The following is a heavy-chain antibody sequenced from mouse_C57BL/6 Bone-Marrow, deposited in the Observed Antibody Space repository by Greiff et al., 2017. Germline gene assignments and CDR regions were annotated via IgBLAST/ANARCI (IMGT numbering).Heavy chain of an antibody. CDR2: IFPGSGST. Sequence: VQLQQSGPELVRPGASVKISCKAPGYTFTSYWMQWVRQRPGQGLEWIGEIFPGSGSTYYNEKFKGKATLTVDTSSSTAYMQLSSLTSEDSAVYFCARYGYYAIDYWGQGTSVTVSS. CDR3: ARYGYYAIDY. D-gene: IGHD1-1*02. CDR1: GYTFTSYW. V-gene: IGHV1-56*01. J-gene: IGHJ4*01.